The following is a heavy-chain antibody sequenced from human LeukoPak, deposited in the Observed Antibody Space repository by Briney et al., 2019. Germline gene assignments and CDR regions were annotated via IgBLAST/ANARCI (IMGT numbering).Heavy chain of an antibody. Sequence: SETLSLTCTVSGGSISSSSYYWGWIRQPPGKGLEWIGSIYYSGSTYYNPSLKSRVTISVDPSRNQFSLKLSSVTAADTAVYYCARHSGYSYGYAYYYYYMDVWGKGTTVTVSS. CDR3: ARHSGYSYGYAYYYYYMDV. D-gene: IGHD5-18*01. CDR2: IYYSGST. J-gene: IGHJ6*03. CDR1: GGSISSSSYY. V-gene: IGHV4-39*01.